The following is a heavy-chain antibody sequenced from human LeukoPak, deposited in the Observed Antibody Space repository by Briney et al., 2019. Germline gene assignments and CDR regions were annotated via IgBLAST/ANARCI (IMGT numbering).Heavy chain of an antibody. V-gene: IGHV4-59*12. CDR2: IYYSGST. J-gene: IGHJ6*02. CDR1: GGSISNYY. Sequence: SETLSLTCTVSGGSISNYYWSWIRQPPGKGLEWIGYIYYSGSTNYNPSLKSRVTISVDKSKNQFSLKLSSVTAADTAVYYCARITTVSHYYGMDVWGQGTTVTVSS. D-gene: IGHD4-17*01. CDR3: ARITTVSHYYGMDV.